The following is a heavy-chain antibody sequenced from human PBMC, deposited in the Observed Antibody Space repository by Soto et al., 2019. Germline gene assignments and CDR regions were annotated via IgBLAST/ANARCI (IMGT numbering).Heavy chain of an antibody. CDR2: IYSGGST. CDR3: ARNLDYDAFDI. J-gene: IGHJ3*02. D-gene: IGHD4-17*01. V-gene: IGHV3-66*01. Sequence: GGSLRLSCAASGFTVSSNYMSWVRQAPGKGLEWVSVIYSGGSTYYADSVKGRFTISRDNSKNTLYLQMNSLRSEDTAVYYCARNLDYDAFDIWGQGTMVTVSS. CDR1: GFTVSSNY.